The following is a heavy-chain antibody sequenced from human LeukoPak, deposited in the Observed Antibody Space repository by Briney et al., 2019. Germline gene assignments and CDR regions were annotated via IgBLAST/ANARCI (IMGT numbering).Heavy chain of an antibody. CDR2: IYHSGST. J-gene: IGHJ4*02. Sequence: PSGTLSLTCAVSGGSISSGNWWSWVRQPPGKGLEWIGEIYHSGSTNYNPSLKSRVTISVDKSKNQFSLKLSSVTAADTAVYYCARGSLAGAYCGGDCFPLFDYWGQGTLVTVSS. V-gene: IGHV4-4*02. CDR3: ARGSLAGAYCGGDCFPLFDY. D-gene: IGHD2-21*02. CDR1: GGSISSGNW.